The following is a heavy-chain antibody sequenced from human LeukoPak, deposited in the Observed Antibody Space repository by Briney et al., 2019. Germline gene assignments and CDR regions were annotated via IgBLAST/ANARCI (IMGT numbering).Heavy chain of an antibody. CDR1: GRSLSDYF. CDR3: ARFSKITRGDWGDAFDI. D-gene: IGHD2-21*01. J-gene: IGHJ3*02. V-gene: IGHV4-34*01. Sequence: SETLSLTCSVYGRSLSDYFWGWIRQAPGEGLEWIGEINEGGSTNYNPAFMTRVVVTVDRSKNDFSLTMNFVTAADTAVYYCARFSKITRGDWGDAFDIWGQGTTVIVSS. CDR2: INEGGST.